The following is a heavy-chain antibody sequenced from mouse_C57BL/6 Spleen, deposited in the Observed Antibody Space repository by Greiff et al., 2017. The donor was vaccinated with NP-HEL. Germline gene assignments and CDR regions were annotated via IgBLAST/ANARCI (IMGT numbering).Heavy chain of an antibody. Sequence: EVKLVESGGGLVKPGGSLKLSCAASGFTFSSYTMSWVRQTPEKRLEWVATISGGGGNTYYPDSGKGRFTISRDNAKNTLYLQMSSLRSEDTALYYCARHQGSYYGSSYWYFDVWGTGTTVTVSS. D-gene: IGHD1-1*01. J-gene: IGHJ1*03. CDR3: ARHQGSYYGSSYWYFDV. CDR1: GFTFSSYT. V-gene: IGHV5-9*01. CDR2: ISGGGGNT.